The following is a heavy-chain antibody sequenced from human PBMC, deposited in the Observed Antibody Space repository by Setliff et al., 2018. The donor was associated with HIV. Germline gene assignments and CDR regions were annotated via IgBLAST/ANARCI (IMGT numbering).Heavy chain of an antibody. CDR3: ARGGGQYCSGGSCSSRFHYYY. J-gene: IGHJ4*02. D-gene: IGHD2-15*01. CDR1: GFTFSSYA. Sequence: GGSLRLSCAASGFTFSSYAMSWVRQAPGKGLEWVSAISGSGGSTYYADSVKGRFTISRDNTKNTLYLQMNGLRAEDTAVYYCARGGGQYCSGGSCSSRFHYYYWGRGALVTVSS. V-gene: IGHV3-23*01. CDR2: ISGSGGST.